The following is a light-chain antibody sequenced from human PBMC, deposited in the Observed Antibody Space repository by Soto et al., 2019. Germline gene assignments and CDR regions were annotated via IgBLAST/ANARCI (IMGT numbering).Light chain of an antibody. CDR2: DVS. V-gene: IGLV2-14*01. Sequence: QSALTQPASVSGSPGQSITISCTGTSSDVGAYNYVSWYQQHPGKAPKLMIYDVSHRPSGVSHRFSGSKSGNTASLTISGLQAEDEADYYCGSYTNRSPYVFGTGTKVIV. J-gene: IGLJ1*01. CDR3: GSYTNRSPYV. CDR1: SSDVGAYNY.